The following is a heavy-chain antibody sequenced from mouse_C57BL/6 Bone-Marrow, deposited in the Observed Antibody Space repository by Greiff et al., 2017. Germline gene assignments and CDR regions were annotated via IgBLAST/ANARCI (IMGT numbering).Heavy chain of an antibody. V-gene: IGHV1-50*01. Sequence: VQLQQPGAELVKPGASVKLSCKASGYTFTSYWMQWVKQRPGQGLEWIGEIDPSDSYTNYNQKFKGKATLTVDTSSSTAYMQLSSLTSEDSAVYYCARSRRRYFDYWGQGTTLTVSS. CDR1: GYTFTSYW. CDR3: ARSRRRYFDY. CDR2: IDPSDSYT. J-gene: IGHJ2*01.